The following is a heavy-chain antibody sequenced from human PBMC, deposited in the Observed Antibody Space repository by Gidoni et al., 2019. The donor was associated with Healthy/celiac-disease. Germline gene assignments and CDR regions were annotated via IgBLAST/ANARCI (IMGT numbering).Heavy chain of an antibody. V-gene: IGHV4-61*01. D-gene: IGHD3-22*01. CDR3: AVYYYDSSGYYYVDY. CDR1: GGSVSSGSYY. CDR2: IYYSGST. J-gene: IGHJ4*02. Sequence: QVQLQESGPGLVKPSETLSLTCTVSGGSVSSGSYYWSWFRQPPGKGLEWIGYIYYSGSTNYTPSLKSRVTISVDTSKNQFSLKLSSVTAADTAVYYCAVYYYDSSGYYYVDYWGQGTLVTVSS.